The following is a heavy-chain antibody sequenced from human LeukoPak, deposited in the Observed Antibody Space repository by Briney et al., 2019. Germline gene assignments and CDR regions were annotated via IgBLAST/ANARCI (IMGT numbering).Heavy chain of an antibody. D-gene: IGHD6-19*01. J-gene: IGHJ4*02. CDR2: IRSKAYGGTT. CDR3: TRDRIAVAGTDPFDY. Sequence: GGSLRLSCAASGFTFSSYAMSWVRQAPGKGLEWVGFIRSKAYGGTTEYAASVKGRFTISRDDSKSIAYLQMNSLKTEDTAVYYCTRDRIAVAGTDPFDYWGQGTLVTVSS. V-gene: IGHV3-49*04. CDR1: GFTFSSYA.